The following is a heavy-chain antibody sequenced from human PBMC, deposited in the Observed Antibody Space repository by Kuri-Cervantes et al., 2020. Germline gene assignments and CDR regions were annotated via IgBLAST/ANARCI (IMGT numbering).Heavy chain of an antibody. V-gene: IGHV3-21*03. Sequence: GGSLRLSCAASGFTFSNAWMNWVRQAPGKGLEWVSSISSSSSYIYYADSVKGRFTISRDNAKNSLYLQMSSLRAEDTAVYYCARVGGGDCWDYWGQGTLVTVSS. CDR3: ARVGGGDCWDY. CDR1: GFTFSNAW. J-gene: IGHJ4*02. D-gene: IGHD2-21*02. CDR2: ISSSSSYI.